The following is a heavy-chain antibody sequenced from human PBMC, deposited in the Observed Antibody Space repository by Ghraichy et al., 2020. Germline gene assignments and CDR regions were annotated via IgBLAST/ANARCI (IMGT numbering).Heavy chain of an antibody. D-gene: IGHD3-22*01. J-gene: IGHJ4*02. CDR2: INHSGST. CDR3: ARGGSYYDSSGRDPRFDY. CDR1: GGSFSGYY. Sequence: SQTLSLTCAVYGGSFSGYYWSWIRQPPGKGLEWIGEINHSGSTNYNPSLKSRVTISVDTSKNQFSLKLSSVTAADTAVYYCARGGSYYDSSGRDPRFDYWGQGTLVTVSS. V-gene: IGHV4-34*01.